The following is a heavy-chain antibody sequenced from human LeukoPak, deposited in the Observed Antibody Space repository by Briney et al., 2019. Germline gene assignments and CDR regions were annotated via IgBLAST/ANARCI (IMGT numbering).Heavy chain of an antibody. V-gene: IGHV3-48*01. CDR1: GFTFSSYT. CDR3: AREGPRGHTYDLTFGY. D-gene: IGHD5-18*01. Sequence: GGSLRLSCAPSGFTFSSYTMCWVRQTPVKALEWVSYISSSSSTIYYADSVKGRFTVSRDNAKNSLYLQMNSLRAEDTAVYYCAREGPRGHTYDLTFGYWGQGTLVTVSS. J-gene: IGHJ4*02. CDR2: ISSSSSTI.